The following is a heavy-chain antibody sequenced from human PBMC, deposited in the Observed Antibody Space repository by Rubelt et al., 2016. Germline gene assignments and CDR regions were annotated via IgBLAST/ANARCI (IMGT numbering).Heavy chain of an antibody. D-gene: IGHD6-6*01. J-gene: IGHJ4*02. Sequence: QVQLVQSGAEVKKPGASVKVSCKASGYTFSTYGISWVRQAPGQGLEWMGWISAYNGNTNYAQKLQGRGTMTTDTSTITAYMGLRSLRSDDTAVYYCARVGALAARKIYYFDYWGQGTLVTVSS. CDR1: GYTFSTYG. V-gene: IGHV1-18*04. CDR2: ISAYNGNT. CDR3: ARVGALAARKIYYFDY.